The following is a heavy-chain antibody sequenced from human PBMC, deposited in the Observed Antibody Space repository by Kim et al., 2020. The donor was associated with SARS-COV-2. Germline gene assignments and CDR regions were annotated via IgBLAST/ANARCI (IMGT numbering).Heavy chain of an antibody. D-gene: IGHD1-1*01. J-gene: IGHJ3*01. CDR2: IRSKANGYAT. CDR1: GFTFSDSA. V-gene: IGHV3-73*01. CDR3: TCVPGMTLALWDAFD. Sequence: GGSLRLSCGASGFTFSDSAMHWVRQASGKGLEWVGRIRSKANGYATAYIESVKGRFTISRDASRNTAYLQMNSLKTEDTAVYYCTCVPGMTLALWDAFD.